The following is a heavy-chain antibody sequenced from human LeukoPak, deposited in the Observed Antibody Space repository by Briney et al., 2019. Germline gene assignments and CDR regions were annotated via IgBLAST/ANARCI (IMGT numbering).Heavy chain of an antibody. CDR2: IIPIFGTA. V-gene: IGHV1-69*05. J-gene: IGHJ4*02. Sequence: SVKVSCKASGGTFSSYAISWVRQAPGQGLEGMGGIIPIFGTANYAQKFQSRVTITTDESTSTAYMELSSLRSEDTAVYYCATDRPHHSSGWYVFDYWGQGTLVTVSS. CDR1: GGTFSSYA. CDR3: ATDRPHHSSGWYVFDY. D-gene: IGHD6-19*01.